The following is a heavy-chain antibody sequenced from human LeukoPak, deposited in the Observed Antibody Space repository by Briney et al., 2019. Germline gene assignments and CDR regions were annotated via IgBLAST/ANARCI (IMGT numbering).Heavy chain of an antibody. CDR1: GFTFSDYS. D-gene: IGHD3-22*01. V-gene: IGHV3-21*01. CDR2: ISSSGSLI. J-gene: IGHJ4*02. Sequence: PGGSLRLSCAASGFTFSDYSMKWVRQAPGKGLEWGSSISSSGSLIYYADLVKGRFTVYRDNAKNSLFLQMNSLRDEDTAVYYCASAPNYYDSSGYKTWLDNWGQGTLVTDSS. CDR3: ASAPNYYDSSGYKTWLDN.